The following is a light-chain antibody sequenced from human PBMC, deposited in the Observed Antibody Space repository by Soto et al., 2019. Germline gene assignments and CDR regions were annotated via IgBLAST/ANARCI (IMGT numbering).Light chain of an antibody. CDR2: GAS. CDR3: QQALT. Sequence: VLTQSPGTLSLSPGGRAILSCRASQTVSRYYLSWYQKKPGQPPRLLIYGASTRATGVPDRFSGSGSGAAFTLPISSVQPADFAVYYCQQALTFGGGTTVEMK. V-gene: IGKV3D-7*01. CDR1: QTVSRYY. J-gene: IGKJ4*01.